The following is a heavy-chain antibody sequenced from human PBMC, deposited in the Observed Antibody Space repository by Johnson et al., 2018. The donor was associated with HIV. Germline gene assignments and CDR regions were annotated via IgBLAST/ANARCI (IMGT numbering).Heavy chain of an antibody. CDR2: IRYDGSNK. Sequence: QMLLVESGGGVVQPGGSLRLSCAASGFTFSSYGMHWVRQAPGKGLEWVAFIRYDGSNKYYVDSVKGRFTISRDNAKNSLYLQMNSLRAEDTAVYYCARDRSMGSYYVSYAFDIWGQGTMVTVSS. CDR3: ARDRSMGSYYVSYAFDI. J-gene: IGHJ3*02. CDR1: GFTFSSYG. V-gene: IGHV3-30*02. D-gene: IGHD1-26*01.